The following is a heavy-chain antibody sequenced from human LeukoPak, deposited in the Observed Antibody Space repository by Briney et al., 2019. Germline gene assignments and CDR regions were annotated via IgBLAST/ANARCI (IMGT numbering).Heavy chain of an antibody. CDR1: GGSVNSHDYY. CDR2: IYYSGTT. Sequence: PSETLSLTCTVSGGSVNSHDYYWVWIRQPPGKGLEWIASIYYSGTTYYNPSLKSRITMSVYTSNNDFSLQLSSVTAADTAVYFCAKHGRVAPLVFDYWGQGALVTVS. V-gene: IGHV4-39*01. CDR3: AKHGRVAPLVFDY. J-gene: IGHJ4*02.